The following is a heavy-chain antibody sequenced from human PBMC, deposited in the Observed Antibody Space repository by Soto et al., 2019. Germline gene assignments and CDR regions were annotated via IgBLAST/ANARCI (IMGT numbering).Heavy chain of an antibody. D-gene: IGHD4-4*01. CDR1: GYTFTSYA. CDR2: INAGNGNT. CDR3: ARGGTVTTVHYYYYYGMDV. Sequence: ASVKVSCKASGYTFTSYAMHWVRQAPGQRLEWMGWINAGNGNTKYSQKFQGRVTITRDTSASTAYMELSSLRSEDTAVYYCARGGTVTTVHYYYYYGMDVWGQGTTVTVSS. J-gene: IGHJ6*02. V-gene: IGHV1-3*01.